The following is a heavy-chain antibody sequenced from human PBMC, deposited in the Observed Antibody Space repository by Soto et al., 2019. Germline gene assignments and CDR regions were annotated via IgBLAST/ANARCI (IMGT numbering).Heavy chain of an antibody. J-gene: IGHJ5*02. V-gene: IGHV6-1*01. Sequence: SQTRSLTCAISGDSVSSNSSAWNWIRQCPSRGLEWLGRTYYRSKWYNDYAVSVKSRITINPDTSKNQFSLPLNSVTPEDTAVYYCSREVVPAASFVTWGQGSLVAFSS. CDR1: GDSVSSNSSA. CDR3: SREVVPAASFVT. CDR2: TYYRSKWYN. D-gene: IGHD2-2*01.